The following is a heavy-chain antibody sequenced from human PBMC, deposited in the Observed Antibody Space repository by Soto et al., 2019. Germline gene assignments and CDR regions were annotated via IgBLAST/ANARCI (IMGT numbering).Heavy chain of an antibody. CDR3: AKVGYYDSSGHNWFDP. V-gene: IGHV3-23*01. J-gene: IGHJ5*02. D-gene: IGHD3-22*01. CDR1: GFTFSSYV. CDR2: ISGSGGST. Sequence: GGSLRLSCAVSGFTFSSYVMSWVRQAPGKGLEWVSAISGSGGSTYYADSVKGRFTISRDNSKNTLYLQMNSLRADDTAVYYCAKVGYYDSSGHNWFDPWGQGTLVTVSS.